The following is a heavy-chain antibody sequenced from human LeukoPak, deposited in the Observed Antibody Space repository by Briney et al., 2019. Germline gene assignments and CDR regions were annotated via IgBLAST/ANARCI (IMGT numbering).Heavy chain of an antibody. V-gene: IGHV3-21*04. Sequence: GGSLRLSCAASGFTFSSYRMTWVRQAPGKGLEWVSSISSSSSYIYYADSVKGRFTISRDNAKNSLYLQMNSLRAEDTALYYCAKDIAPTSPDYFDYWGQGTLVTVSS. D-gene: IGHD2-15*01. CDR3: AKDIAPTSPDYFDY. J-gene: IGHJ4*02. CDR1: GFTFSSYR. CDR2: ISSSSSYI.